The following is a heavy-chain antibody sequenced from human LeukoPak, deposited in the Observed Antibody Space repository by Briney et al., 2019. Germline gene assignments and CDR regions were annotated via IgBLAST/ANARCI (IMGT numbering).Heavy chain of an antibody. CDR1: GFTFSTYS. D-gene: IGHD6-19*01. V-gene: IGHV3-21*01. CDR2: IDSSSSYI. J-gene: IGHJ4*02. Sequence: GSLRLSCAASGFTFSTYSMGWVRQAPGKGLVWVSSIDSSSSYIYYADSVKGRFTISRDNAEKSLYLQMNSLRAEDTAVYYCARVSMWAVGVDYWGQGTLVTVSS. CDR3: ARVSMWAVGVDY.